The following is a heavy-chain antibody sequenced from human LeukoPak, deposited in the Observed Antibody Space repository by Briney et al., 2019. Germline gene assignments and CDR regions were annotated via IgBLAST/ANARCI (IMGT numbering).Heavy chain of an antibody. CDR2: IRKKANDGAT. D-gene: IGHD1-7*01. V-gene: IGHV3-49*04. CDR1: GFPFGDFS. CDR3: IRDTWGTAVPSDY. Sequence: PGGSLAHLRSGSGFPFGDFSVGWDGQAPGEGLEWVGFIRKKANDGATKYAASVQGRFTISRDDSKSIAYLQMDDLKTEDTAVCYCIRDTWGTAVPSDYWGQGTLVTVSS. J-gene: IGHJ4*02.